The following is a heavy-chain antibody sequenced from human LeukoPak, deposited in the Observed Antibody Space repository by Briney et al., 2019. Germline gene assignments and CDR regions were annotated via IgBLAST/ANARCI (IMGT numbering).Heavy chain of an antibody. CDR1: GYSFTSYW. V-gene: IGHV5-51*01. J-gene: IGHJ4*02. Sequence: GESLKISCKGSGYSFTSYWIGWVRQMPGKGLEWMGIIYPGDSDTRYSPSFQGQVTTSADKSISTAYLQWSSLKASDTAMYYCASWSRSGWELGGFDYWGQGTLVTVSS. CDR2: IYPGDSDT. D-gene: IGHD1-26*01. CDR3: ASWSRSGWELGGFDY.